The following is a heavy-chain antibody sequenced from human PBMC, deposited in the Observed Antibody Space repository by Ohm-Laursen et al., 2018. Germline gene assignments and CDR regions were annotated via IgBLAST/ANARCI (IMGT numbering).Heavy chain of an antibody. V-gene: IGHV3-49*04. CDR1: GFTFSSYA. Sequence: RSLRLSCAASGFTFSSYAMSWVRQAPGKGLEWVGFIRSKAYGGTTEYAASVKGRFSISRDDSKSIAYLQMNSLKTEDTAVYYCTRDGDYGDSNWFDPWGQGTLVTVSS. CDR2: IRSKAYGGTT. D-gene: IGHD4-17*01. CDR3: TRDGDYGDSNWFDP. J-gene: IGHJ5*02.